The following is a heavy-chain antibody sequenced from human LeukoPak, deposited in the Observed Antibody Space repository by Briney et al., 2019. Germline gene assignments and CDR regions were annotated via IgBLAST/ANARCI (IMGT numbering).Heavy chain of an antibody. CDR3: ARAYCSGDRCYLAAFDI. V-gene: IGHV3-74*01. Sequence: GGSLRLSCAASGFTFSSYWMHWVRQAPGKGLVWVSRINTDGSSTSYADSVKGRFTISRDNAKNTLYLQMNSLRAEDTAVYYCARAYCSGDRCYLAAFDIWGQGTMVTVSS. CDR2: INTDGSST. J-gene: IGHJ3*02. D-gene: IGHD2-15*01. CDR1: GFTFSSYW.